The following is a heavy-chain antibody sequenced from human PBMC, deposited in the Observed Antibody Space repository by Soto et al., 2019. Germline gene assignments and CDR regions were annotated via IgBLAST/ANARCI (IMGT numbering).Heavy chain of an antibody. V-gene: IGHV3-72*01. CDR1: GFTLSDHY. CDR2: TKNKAQSFTI. CDR3: GTWYSGGPRY. Sequence: EVQLVESGGALVQPGGSLRLSCAASGFTLSDHYMDWVRQAPGKGLEWVGRTKNKAQSFTIEYAASVKGRFTISRDDSTTSLYLQMNSLKTDDTAVYYCGTWYSGGPRYWGQGTLVTVSS. D-gene: IGHD1-26*01. J-gene: IGHJ4*02.